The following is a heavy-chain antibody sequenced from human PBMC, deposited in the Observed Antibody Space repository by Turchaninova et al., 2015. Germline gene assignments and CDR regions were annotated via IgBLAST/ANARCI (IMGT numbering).Heavy chain of an antibody. CDR2: ISPYNCNT. Sequence: QVQLVQSGAAVPTPGASVTVPCKASGYTFTRYGTSGVRQAPGQGLEWKGWISPYNCNTNFAQNLQGRVTMTTDTSTSTAYVELRSLRSDDTAVYYCARDRGDWDYWGQGTLVTVSS. D-gene: IGHD3-10*01. CDR3: ARDRGDWDY. J-gene: IGHJ4*02. CDR1: GYTFTRYG. V-gene: IGHV1-18*04.